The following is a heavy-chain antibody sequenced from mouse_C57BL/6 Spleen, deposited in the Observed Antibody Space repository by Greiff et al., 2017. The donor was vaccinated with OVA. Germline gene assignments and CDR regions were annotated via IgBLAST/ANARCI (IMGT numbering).Heavy chain of an antibody. CDR1: GYTFTSYG. Sequence: VQLVESGAELARPGASVKLSCKASGYTFTSYGISWVKQRTGQGLEWIGEIYPRSGNTYYNEKFKGKATLTADKSSSTAYMELRRLTSEDSAVYFGARGGITTVVGNYFDYWGQGTTLTVSS. D-gene: IGHD1-1*01. V-gene: IGHV1-81*01. CDR2: IYPRSGNT. J-gene: IGHJ2*01. CDR3: ARGGITTVVGNYFDY.